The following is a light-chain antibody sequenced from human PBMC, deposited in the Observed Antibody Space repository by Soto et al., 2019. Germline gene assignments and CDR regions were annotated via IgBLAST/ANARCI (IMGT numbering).Light chain of an antibody. CDR1: NSSLGAGYD. V-gene: IGLV1-40*01. CDR3: QAYDYSLTAFV. Sequence: QSVLTQPPSGSGAPGQRVTISCTWNNSSLGAGYDVHWYQQLPGAAPKLVIFGNRNRPSGVPERFSGSKSGTSASLAITGLQAEDEADYYCQAYDYSLTAFVFGGGTKLTVL. J-gene: IGLJ3*02. CDR2: GNR.